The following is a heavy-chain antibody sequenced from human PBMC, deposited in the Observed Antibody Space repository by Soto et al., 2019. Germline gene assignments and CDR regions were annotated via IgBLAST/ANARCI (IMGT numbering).Heavy chain of an antibody. CDR3: ARDVVAATGWEDVGDAFDI. CDR1: GFTFSSYS. Sequence: QPGGSLRLSCAASGFTFSSYSMNWVRQAPGKGLEWVSYISSSSSTIYYADSVKGRFTISRDNAKNSLYLQMNSLRDEDTAVYYCARDVVAATGWEDVGDAFDIWGQGTMVTVSS. J-gene: IGHJ3*02. V-gene: IGHV3-48*02. D-gene: IGHD2-15*01. CDR2: ISSSSSTI.